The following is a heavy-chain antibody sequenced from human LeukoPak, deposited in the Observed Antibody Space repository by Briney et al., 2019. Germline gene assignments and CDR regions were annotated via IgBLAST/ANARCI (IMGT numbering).Heavy chain of an antibody. V-gene: IGHV4-34*01. CDR2: INHSGST. Sequence: PSETLSLTCAVYGGSFSGYYWSWIRQPPGKGLGWIGEINHSGSTNYNPSLKSRVTISVDTSKNQFSLKLSSVTAADTAVYYCARGVRGSYYGFDYWGQGTLVTVSS. CDR1: GGSFSGYY. CDR3: ARGVRGSYYGFDY. D-gene: IGHD1-26*01. J-gene: IGHJ4*02.